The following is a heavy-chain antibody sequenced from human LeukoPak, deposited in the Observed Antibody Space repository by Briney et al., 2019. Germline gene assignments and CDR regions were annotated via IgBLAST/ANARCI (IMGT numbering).Heavy chain of an antibody. J-gene: IGHJ4*02. D-gene: IGHD5-18*01. V-gene: IGHV3-48*03. CDR2: ISSSGTTI. Sequence: PGGSLRLSCAASGFIFSSYEMNWVRQAPGKGLEWVSYISSSGTTIYYADSVKGRSTIPRDNAKNSLYLQMNSLRAEDTAVYYCARQYSYGLFDYWGQGTLVTVSS. CDR1: GFIFSSYE. CDR3: ARQYSYGLFDY.